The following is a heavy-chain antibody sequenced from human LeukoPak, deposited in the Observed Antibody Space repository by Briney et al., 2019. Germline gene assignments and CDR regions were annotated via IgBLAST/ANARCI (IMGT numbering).Heavy chain of an antibody. V-gene: IGHV3-23*01. D-gene: IGHD6-19*01. CDR3: AKVLGRIAVAGTIGALDY. Sequence: GGSLRLSCAASGFTFSSYAMSWVRQAPGKGLEGVSAISGSGGSTYYADSVKGRFTISRDNSKNTLYLQMNRLRAEDTDVYYCAKVLGRIAVAGTIGALDYWGQGTLVTVSS. CDR1: GFTFSSYA. J-gene: IGHJ4*02. CDR2: ISGSGGST.